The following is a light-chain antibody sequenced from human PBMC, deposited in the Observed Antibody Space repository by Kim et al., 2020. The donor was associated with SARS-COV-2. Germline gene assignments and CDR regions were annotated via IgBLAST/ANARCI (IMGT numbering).Light chain of an antibody. Sequence: GKTVTISCTRSSGNIASNFVQWYQQRPGSSPTIVIYEDYQRPSGVPDRFTGSIDRSANSASLTISGLKTEDEADYYCQSYDATNQVFGGGTQLTVL. CDR1: SGNIASNF. V-gene: IGLV6-57*01. CDR3: QSYDATNQV. J-gene: IGLJ3*02. CDR2: EDY.